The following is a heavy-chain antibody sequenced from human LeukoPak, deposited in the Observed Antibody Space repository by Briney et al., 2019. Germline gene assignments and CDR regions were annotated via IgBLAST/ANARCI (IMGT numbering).Heavy chain of an antibody. CDR3: ARAVPGNYYDSSGYLDY. CDR1: GFTFSSYA. D-gene: IGHD3-22*01. V-gene: IGHV3-30-3*01. CDR2: ISYDRSNK. J-gene: IGHJ4*02. Sequence: GGSLRLSCAASGFTFSSYAMHWVRQAPGKGLEWVAVISYDRSNKYYADSVKGRFTISRDNSKNTLYLQMNSLRAEDTAVYYCARAVPGNYYDSSGYLDYWGQGTLVTVSS.